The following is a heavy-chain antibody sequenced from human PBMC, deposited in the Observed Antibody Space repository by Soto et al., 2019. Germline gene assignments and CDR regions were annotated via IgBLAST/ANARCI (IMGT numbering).Heavy chain of an antibody. Sequence: SETLSLTCTVSGGSISSSSYHWGWIRQPPGKGLEWIGSIYYSGSTHDNPSLRSRVTISVDTSKKQFSLRLNSVTAADTAVYYCARQVGYCSGGSCVWFDPWGQGTLVTVSS. V-gene: IGHV4-39*01. J-gene: IGHJ5*02. CDR3: ARQVGYCSGGSCVWFDP. CDR1: GGSISSSSYH. CDR2: IYYSGST. D-gene: IGHD2-15*01.